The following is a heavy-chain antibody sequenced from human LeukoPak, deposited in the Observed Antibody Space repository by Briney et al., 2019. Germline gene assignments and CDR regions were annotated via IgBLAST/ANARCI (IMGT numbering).Heavy chain of an antibody. D-gene: IGHD3-22*01. V-gene: IGHV3-23*01. J-gene: IGHJ4*02. CDR1: GFTFSSYA. CDR2: ISGSGGST. Sequence: PGGSLRLSCAVSGFTFSSYAMSWVRQAPGKGLEWVSAISGSGGSTYYADSVKGRFTISRDNSKNTLYLQMNSLRAEDTAVYYCAARPGGDYYDSSGYYFDYWGQGTLVTVSS. CDR3: AARPGGDYYDSSGYYFDY.